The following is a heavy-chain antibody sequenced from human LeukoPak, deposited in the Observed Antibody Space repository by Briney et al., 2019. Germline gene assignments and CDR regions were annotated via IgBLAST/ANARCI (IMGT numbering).Heavy chain of an antibody. CDR3: ATASYYGGFAFDI. Sequence: GGSLRLSCAASGFTFTDYYMHWVQQAPGKGLEWMGRVDPEDGETIYAEKFQGRVTITADTSTDTAYMELSSLRSEDTAGYYCATASYYGGFAFDIWGQGTMVTVSS. CDR2: VDPEDGET. D-gene: IGHD4-23*01. CDR1: GFTFTDYY. V-gene: IGHV1-69-2*01. J-gene: IGHJ3*02.